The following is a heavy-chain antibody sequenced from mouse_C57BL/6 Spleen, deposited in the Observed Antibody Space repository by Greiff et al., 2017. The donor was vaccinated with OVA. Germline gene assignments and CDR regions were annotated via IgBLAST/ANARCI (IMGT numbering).Heavy chain of an antibody. J-gene: IGHJ2*01. CDR3: AQLEYYFDY. Sequence: EVKLVESGAELVKPGASVKLSCTASGFNIKDYYMHWVKQRTEQGLEWIGRIDPEDGETKYAPKFQGKATITADTSSNTAYLQLSSLTSEDTAVYYCAQLEYYFDYWGQGTTLTVSS. D-gene: IGHD4-1*02. CDR2: IDPEDGET. V-gene: IGHV14-2*01. CDR1: GFNIKDYY.